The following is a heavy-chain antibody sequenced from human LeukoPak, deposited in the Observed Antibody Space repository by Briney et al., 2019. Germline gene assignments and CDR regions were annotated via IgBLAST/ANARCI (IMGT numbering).Heavy chain of an antibody. CDR3: AASGVYAIGWFDP. CDR1: GYSIGSGYY. CDR2: IYHSGST. J-gene: IGHJ5*02. Sequence: SETLSLTCTVSGYSIGSGYYWGWIRQPPGKGLEWIGSIYHSGSTYYNPSLKSRVTISVDTSKNQFSLKLTSVTAADTAVYYCAASGVYAIGWFDPWGQGTLVTVSS. V-gene: IGHV4-38-2*02. D-gene: IGHD2-8*01.